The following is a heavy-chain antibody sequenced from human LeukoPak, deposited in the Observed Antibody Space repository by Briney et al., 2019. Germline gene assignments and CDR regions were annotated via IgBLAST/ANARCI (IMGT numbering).Heavy chain of an antibody. J-gene: IGHJ5*02. Sequence: SETLSLTCTVSGGSISSNYWSWIRQPPGKGLEWIGYIYYSGSTNYNPSLKSRVIISVDTSKNQFSLKLSSVTAADTAVYYCVRGFTLFDPWGQGTLVTVSS. CDR2: IYYSGST. V-gene: IGHV4-59*01. CDR1: GGSISSNY. CDR3: VRGFTLFDP. D-gene: IGHD2/OR15-2a*01.